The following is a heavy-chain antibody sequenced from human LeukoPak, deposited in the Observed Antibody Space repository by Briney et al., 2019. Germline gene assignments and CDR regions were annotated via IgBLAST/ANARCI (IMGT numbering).Heavy chain of an antibody. CDR1: GDSTSSGNW. V-gene: IGHV4-4*02. J-gene: IGHJ4*02. CDR3: ARLCSGDTCSSYFDY. Sequence: SETLSLTCAVPGDSTSSGNWWSWVRRLPGKGLEWFGEIFHSGDTTYTASLKRRGTMSVDKSKNKFSLTLNSVTAADTDVYYCARLCSGDTCSSYFDYWGQGTLVTVSS. CDR2: IFHSGDT. D-gene: IGHD2-15*01.